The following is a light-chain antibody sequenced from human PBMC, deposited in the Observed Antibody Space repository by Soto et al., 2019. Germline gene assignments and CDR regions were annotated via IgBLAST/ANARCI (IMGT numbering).Light chain of an antibody. J-gene: IGLJ1*01. Sequence: QSVLTQPPSVSGAPGQRVTISCTGSSSNIGAGRDVHWYQQLPGKAPKLLIYGDSNRPSGVPDRFSGSKSGASASLANTGLQAEDEAEYHCLSYDSDMRSPRYVFGPGTKLTVL. CDR1: SSNIGAGRD. V-gene: IGLV1-40*01. CDR2: GDS. CDR3: LSYDSDMRSPRYV.